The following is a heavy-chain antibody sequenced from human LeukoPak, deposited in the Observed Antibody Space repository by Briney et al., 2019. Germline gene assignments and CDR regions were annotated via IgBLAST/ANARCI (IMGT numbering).Heavy chain of an antibody. V-gene: IGHV4-59*08. J-gene: IGHJ4*02. CDR1: GGSLSTYY. CDR3: ARHTLVAASSFDY. CDR2: IYYTGST. Sequence: SETLSLTCTVSGGSLSTYYWSWIRQPPGKGLEWMGYIYYTGSTNYNPSLKSRVTISVDTSKNQFSLKLSSVTAADTAVYYCARHTLVAASSFDYWGQGTLVTVSS. D-gene: IGHD2-15*01.